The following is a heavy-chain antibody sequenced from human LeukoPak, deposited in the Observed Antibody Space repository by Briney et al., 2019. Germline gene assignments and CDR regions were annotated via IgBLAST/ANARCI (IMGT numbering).Heavy chain of an antibody. CDR3: ARGRLIAPTTMAY. CDR2: IIPILGIA. Sequence: SVKVSCKASGGTFSSYAISWVRQAPGQGLEWMGRIIPILGIANYAQKFQGRVTITADKSTSTAYMELSSLRSEDTAVYYCARGRLIAPTTMAYWGQGTLITVSS. V-gene: IGHV1-69*04. D-gene: IGHD5-18*01. J-gene: IGHJ4*02. CDR1: GGTFSSYA.